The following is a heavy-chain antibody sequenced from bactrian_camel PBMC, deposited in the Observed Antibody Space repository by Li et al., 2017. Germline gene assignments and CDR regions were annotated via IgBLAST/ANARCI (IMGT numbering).Heavy chain of an antibody. CDR3: VSQEPSTTGFGS. CDR2: SLAGGNT. J-gene: IGHJ6*01. CDR1: GFPFSTYY. D-gene: IGHD5*01. V-gene: IGHV3S40*01. Sequence: VQLVESGGELVQPGGSLRLSCRTSGFPFSTYYMSWVRQAPGKGLEWVAVSLAGGNTYYGDSVRGRFTISRDNAKNALYLQMNSLQTEDTAVYYCVSQEPSTTGFGSWGQGTQVTVS.